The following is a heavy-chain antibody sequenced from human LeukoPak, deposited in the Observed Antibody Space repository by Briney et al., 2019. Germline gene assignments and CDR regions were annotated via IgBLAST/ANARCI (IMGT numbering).Heavy chain of an antibody. CDR1: GGSISSGGYS. CDR2: IYHSGST. D-gene: IGHD1-26*01. J-gene: IGHJ5*02. V-gene: IGHV4-30-2*01. CDR3: ARKRELLRSLDP. Sequence: SETLSLTCAVSGGSISSGGYSWSWIRQPPGKGLEWIGYIYHSGSTYYNPSLKSRVTISVDTSKNQFSLKLSSVTAADTAVYYCARKRELLRSLDPWGQGTLVTVSS.